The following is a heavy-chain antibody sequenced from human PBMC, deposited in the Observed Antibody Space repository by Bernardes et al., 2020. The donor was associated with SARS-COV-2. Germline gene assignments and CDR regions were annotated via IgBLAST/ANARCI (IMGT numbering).Heavy chain of an antibody. V-gene: IGHV3-30*04. Sequence: GGSLILSCAASGFTFRSYAMHWVRQAPGKGLEWVAVISYDGSNKYYADSVKGRFTISRDNSKNTLYLQMNSLRAEDTAVYYCARPLGGYYYFDYWGQGTLVTVSS. D-gene: IGHD3-10*01. J-gene: IGHJ4*02. CDR3: ARPLGGYYYFDY. CDR1: GFTFRSYA. CDR2: ISYDGSNK.